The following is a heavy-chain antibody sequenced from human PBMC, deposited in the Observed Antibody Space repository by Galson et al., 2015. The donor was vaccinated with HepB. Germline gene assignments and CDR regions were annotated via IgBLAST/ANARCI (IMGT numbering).Heavy chain of an antibody. CDR1: GFTFSSYA. CDR2: ISGSGGST. V-gene: IGHV3-23*01. J-gene: IGHJ4*02. D-gene: IGHD3-10*01. Sequence: SLRLSCAASGFTFSSYAMSWVRQAPGKGLEWVSAISGSGGSTYYADSVKGRFTISRDNSKNTLYLQMNSLRAEDTAVYYCAKDGRITMVRGVIRGFFDYWGQGTLVTVSS. CDR3: AKDGRITMVRGVIRGFFDY.